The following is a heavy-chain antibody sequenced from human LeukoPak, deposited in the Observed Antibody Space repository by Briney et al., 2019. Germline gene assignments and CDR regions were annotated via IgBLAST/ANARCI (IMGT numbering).Heavy chain of an antibody. D-gene: IGHD1-26*01. Sequence: PSETLSLTCAVYGGSFSGYYWSWIRQPPGKGLEWIGEINHSGSTNYNPSLKSRVTISVDTSKNQFSLKLSSVTAADTAVYYCARASGSYWSDWFDPWGQGTLVTVSS. J-gene: IGHJ5*02. CDR1: GGSFSGYY. CDR3: ARASGSYWSDWFDP. CDR2: INHSGST. V-gene: IGHV4-34*01.